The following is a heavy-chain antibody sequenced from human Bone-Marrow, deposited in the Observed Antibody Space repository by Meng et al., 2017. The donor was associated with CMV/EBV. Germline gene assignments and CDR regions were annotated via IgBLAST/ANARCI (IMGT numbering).Heavy chain of an antibody. J-gene: IGHJ6*02. Sequence: ASVKVSCKASGYTFTSYYMHWVRQAPGQGLEWMGWINPNSGGTNYAQKFQGRVTMTRDTSISTAYMELSRLRSDDTAVYYCARELGGVLWFGELFYYYYGMDVWGQGTTVTVSS. CDR1: GYTFTSYY. CDR3: ARELGGVLWFGELFYYYYGMDV. V-gene: IGHV1-2*02. D-gene: IGHD3-10*01. CDR2: INPNSGGT.